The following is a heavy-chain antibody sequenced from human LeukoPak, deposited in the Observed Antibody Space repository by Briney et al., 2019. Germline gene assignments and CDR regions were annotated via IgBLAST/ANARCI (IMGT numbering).Heavy chain of an antibody. CDR1: GFTFSSYS. CDR3: AGKYYDFWSGSTNYYYYMDV. Sequence: GGSLRLSCAASGFTFSSYSMNWVRQAPGKGLEWVSYISSSSSTIYYADSVKGRFTISRDNAKNSLYLQMNSLRAEDTAVYYCAGKYYDFWSGSTNYYYYMDVWGKGTTVTVSS. V-gene: IGHV3-48*01. CDR2: ISSSSSTI. J-gene: IGHJ6*03. D-gene: IGHD3-3*01.